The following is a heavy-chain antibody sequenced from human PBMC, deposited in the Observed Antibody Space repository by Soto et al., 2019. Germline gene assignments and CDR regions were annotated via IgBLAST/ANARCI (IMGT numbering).Heavy chain of an antibody. D-gene: IGHD3-10*01. CDR3: ARFLGGAGSYYDGQNYNYYNGMDV. CDR2: INPNGGST. J-gene: IGHJ6*02. CDR1: ADTFTSYY. V-gene: IGHV1-46*01. Sequence: ASVKVSCKAPADTFTSYYIHWVRQAPGHGLEWMGIINPNGGSTRFAQTFQGRITMTRDTSTSTVYMELRSLRSEDTAVYYCARFLGGAGSYYDGQNYNYYNGMDVWGQGTTVTVSS.